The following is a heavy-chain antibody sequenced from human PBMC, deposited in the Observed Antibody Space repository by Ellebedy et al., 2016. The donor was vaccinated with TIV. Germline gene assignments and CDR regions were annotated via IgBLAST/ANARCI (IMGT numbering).Heavy chain of an antibody. Sequence: SETLSLTXTVSGGSISSYYWSWIRQPPGKGLEWIGYIYYSGSTNYNPSLKSRVTISVDTSKNQFSLKLSSVTAADTAVYYCARGDWDSDAFDIWGQGTMVTVSS. CDR2: IYYSGST. D-gene: IGHD1-26*01. CDR1: GGSISSYY. J-gene: IGHJ3*02. V-gene: IGHV4-59*08. CDR3: ARGDWDSDAFDI.